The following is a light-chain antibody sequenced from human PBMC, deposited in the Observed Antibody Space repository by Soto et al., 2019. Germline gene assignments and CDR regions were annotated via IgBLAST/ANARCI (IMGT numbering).Light chain of an antibody. CDR3: QKYNSAPWT. CDR1: QGISIF. J-gene: IGKJ1*01. V-gene: IGKV1-27*01. Sequence: DIQMTQSPSSLSASVGDRVTITCQASQGISIFLAWYQQKPGKVPKLLIYAASTLQSGVPSRFSGSGSGTDFTLTISSLQPEDVATYYCQKYNSAPWTFGQGTKVEIK. CDR2: AAS.